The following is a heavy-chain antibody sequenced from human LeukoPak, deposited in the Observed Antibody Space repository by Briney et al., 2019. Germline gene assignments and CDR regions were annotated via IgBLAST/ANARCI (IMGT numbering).Heavy chain of an antibody. CDR2: ISYDGSNK. Sequence: PGRSLRLSCAAPGFTFSSYAMHWVRQAPGKGLEWVAVISYDGSNKYYADSVKGRFTISRDNSKNTLYLQMNSLRAEDTAVYYCAGGYSYGYLKQFDYWGQGTLVTVSS. CDR1: GFTFSSYA. V-gene: IGHV3-30*04. D-gene: IGHD5-18*01. CDR3: AGGYSYGYLKQFDY. J-gene: IGHJ4*02.